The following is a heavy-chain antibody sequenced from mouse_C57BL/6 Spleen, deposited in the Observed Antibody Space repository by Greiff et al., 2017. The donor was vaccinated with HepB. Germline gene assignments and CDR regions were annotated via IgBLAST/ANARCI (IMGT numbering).Heavy chain of an antibody. V-gene: IGHV14-2*01. Sequence: VQLKESGAELVKPGASVKLSCTASGFNIKDYYMHWVKQRTEQGLEWIGRIDPEDGETKYAPKFQGKATITADTSSNTAYLQLSSLTSEYTAVYYCARGDITTVVALDYWGQGTTLTVSS. CDR2: IDPEDGET. D-gene: IGHD1-1*01. CDR1: GFNIKDYY. J-gene: IGHJ2*01. CDR3: ARGDITTVVALDY.